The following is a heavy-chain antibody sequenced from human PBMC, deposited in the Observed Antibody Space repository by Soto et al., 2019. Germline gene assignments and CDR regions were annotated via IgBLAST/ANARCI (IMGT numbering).Heavy chain of an antibody. CDR2: ISSSSSYI. CDR3: AKNVLRYFDWIPPSGFQTYYFDY. J-gene: IGHJ4*02. V-gene: IGHV3-21*01. Sequence: PGGSLRLSCAASGFTFSSYSMNWVRQAPGKGLEWVSSISSSSSYIYYADSVKGRFTISRDNAKNSLYLQMNSLRAEDTAVYYCAKNVLRYFDWIPPSGFQTYYFDYWGQGTLVTVSS. D-gene: IGHD3-9*01. CDR1: GFTFSSYS.